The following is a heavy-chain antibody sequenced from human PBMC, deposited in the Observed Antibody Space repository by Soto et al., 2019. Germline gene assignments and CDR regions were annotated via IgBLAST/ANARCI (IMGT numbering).Heavy chain of an antibody. CDR1: GFTFSSYA. D-gene: IGHD2-15*01. CDR3: TTERCSGGSCYTDY. CDR2: ISGSGGST. Sequence: GGSLRLSCAASGFTFSSYAMSWVRQAPGKGLEWVSAISGSGGSTYYADSVKGRFTISRDNSKNTLYLQMNSLRAEDTAVYYCTTERCSGGSCYTDYWGQGTLVTVSS. V-gene: IGHV3-23*01. J-gene: IGHJ4*02.